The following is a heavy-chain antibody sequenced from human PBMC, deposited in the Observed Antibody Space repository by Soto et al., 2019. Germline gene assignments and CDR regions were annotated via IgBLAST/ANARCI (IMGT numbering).Heavy chain of an antibody. CDR3: TTAGNYEGRPFDF. D-gene: IGHD4-4*01. Sequence: EVQLVESGGGLVKPGGSLRLSCAASGFTFNNAWMSWVRQAPGKGLEWAGRIKSKTDGGTTDYAAPVKGRFTISRDDSKNTLYLQMNSLKTEDTAVYFCTTAGNYEGRPFDFWGQGTRVTVSS. J-gene: IGHJ4*02. V-gene: IGHV3-15*01. CDR2: IKSKTDGGTT. CDR1: GFTFNNAW.